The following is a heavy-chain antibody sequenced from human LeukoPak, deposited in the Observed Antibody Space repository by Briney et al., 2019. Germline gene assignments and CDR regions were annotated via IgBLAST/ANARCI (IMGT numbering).Heavy chain of an antibody. CDR2: ISNYDGRI. CDR1: GYSFSNYP. J-gene: IGHJ6*03. Sequence: ASVKASCRASGYSFSNYPMSWVRQAPGRGLEWVGWISNYDGRIVYGQRLQGRVTLTRDTSTSTAYMELTSLTSDDTAIYYCARGAVQFLEWPSDMDVWGKGTTVIVSS. D-gene: IGHD3-3*01. V-gene: IGHV1-18*01. CDR3: ARGAVQFLEWPSDMDV.